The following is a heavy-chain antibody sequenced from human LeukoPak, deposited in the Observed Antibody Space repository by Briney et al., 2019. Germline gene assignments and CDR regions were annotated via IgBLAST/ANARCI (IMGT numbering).Heavy chain of an antibody. D-gene: IGHD3-22*01. CDR1: GFTFSNFA. CDR2: ISSSGSTI. J-gene: IGHJ4*02. CDR3: ARDPSASYDSSGYSPDVLGY. Sequence: GGSLRLSCAASGFTFSNFAMSWVRQAPGKGLEWVSYISSSGSTIYYADSVKGRFTISRDNAKNSLYLQMNSLRAEDTAVYYCARDPSASYDSSGYSPDVLGYWGQGTLVTVSS. V-gene: IGHV3-11*01.